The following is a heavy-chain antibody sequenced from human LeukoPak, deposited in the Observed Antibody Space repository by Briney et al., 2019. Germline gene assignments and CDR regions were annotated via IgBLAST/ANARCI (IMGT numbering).Heavy chain of an antibody. V-gene: IGHV4-59*01. J-gene: IGHJ5*02. CDR1: GGSISSYY. CDR2: IYYSGST. Sequence: PSETLSLTCTVSGGSISSYYWSWIRQPPGKGLEWIGYIYYSGSTNYNPSLKSRVTISVDTSKNQFSLKLSSVTAADTAVYYCARDSYDFWSGPNWFDPWGQGTLVTVSS. CDR3: ARDSYDFWSGPNWFDP. D-gene: IGHD3-3*01.